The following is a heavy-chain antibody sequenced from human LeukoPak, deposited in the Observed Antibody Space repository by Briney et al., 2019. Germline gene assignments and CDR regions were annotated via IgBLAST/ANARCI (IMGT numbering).Heavy chain of an antibody. J-gene: IGHJ4*02. D-gene: IGHD4-17*01. CDR1: GGSISSYY. V-gene: IGHV4-34*01. CDR3: ARAALLRSRPFDY. CDR2: IEHSGST. Sequence: SETLSLTCTVSGGSISSYYWNWIRQPPGKGLEWIGEIEHSGSTKYNPSLKSRVTISVDTSKNQFSLKLSSVTAADTAVYYCARAALLRSRPFDYWGQGTLVTVSS.